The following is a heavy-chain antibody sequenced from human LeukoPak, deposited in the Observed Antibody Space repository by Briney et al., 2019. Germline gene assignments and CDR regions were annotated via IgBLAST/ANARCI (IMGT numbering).Heavy chain of an antibody. CDR1: GYIFTGYY. CDR3: ARDGVFRFEVGDVYYYYMDV. D-gene: IGHD2-21*02. J-gene: IGHJ6*03. V-gene: IGHV1-2*02. CDR2: INPNSGDT. Sequence: GASVKVSCKASGYIFTGYYIHWVRQAPGQGLEWMGWINPNSGDTKYAQKFQDRVTMTRDTSNNTVYMDLTRLIFDDTAMYYCARDGVFRFEVGDVYYYYMDVWGKGTTVIISS.